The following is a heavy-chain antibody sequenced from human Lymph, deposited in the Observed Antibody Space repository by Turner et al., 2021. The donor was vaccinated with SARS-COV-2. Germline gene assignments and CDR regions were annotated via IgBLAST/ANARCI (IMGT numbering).Heavy chain of an antibody. V-gene: IGHV4-39*01. CDR3: ARQGWSRGYFDY. CDR2: IYSSGSN. J-gene: IGHJ4*02. D-gene: IGHD2-8*01. Sequence: QVQLQESGPGLVKPSETLSLPCTVSGGSVTSSSYYWGWIRQPPGKGLEWIGNIYSSGSNYYNPSLKSRVTISVDTSKNQFSLKLSSVTAADTAVYYCARQGWSRGYFDYWSQGTLVTVSS. CDR1: GGSVTSSSYY.